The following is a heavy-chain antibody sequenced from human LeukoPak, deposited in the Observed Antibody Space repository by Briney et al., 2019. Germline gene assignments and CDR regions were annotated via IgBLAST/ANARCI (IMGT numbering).Heavy chain of an antibody. CDR2: IYYSGST. D-gene: IGHD6-13*01. CDR3: ARGIAAVYNWFDP. CDR1: GGSISSYY. Sequence: PSETLSLTCTVSGGSISSYYWSWIRQPPGKGLEWIGYIYYSGSTNYNPSLKSRVTISVDTSKNQFSLKLSSVTAADTAVYYCARGIAAVYNWFDPWGQGTLVTVSS. V-gene: IGHV4-59*01. J-gene: IGHJ5*02.